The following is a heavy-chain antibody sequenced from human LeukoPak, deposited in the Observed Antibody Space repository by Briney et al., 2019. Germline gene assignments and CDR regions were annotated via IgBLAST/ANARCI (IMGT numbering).Heavy chain of an antibody. CDR1: GGSFSGYY. D-gene: IGHD6-19*01. J-gene: IGHJ6*04. Sequence: SETLSITCAVYGGSFSGYYWSWIRQPPGKGLEWIGEINHSGSTNYNPSLKSRVTISVDTSKNQFSLKLSSVTAADTAVYYCARGPTGYSSLGVWGKGTTVTVSS. CDR3: ARGPTGYSSLGV. V-gene: IGHV4-34*01. CDR2: INHSGST.